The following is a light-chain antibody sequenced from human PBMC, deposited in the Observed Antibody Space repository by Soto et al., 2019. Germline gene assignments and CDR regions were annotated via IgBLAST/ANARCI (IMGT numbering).Light chain of an antibody. Sequence: QSVLTQPASVSGSPGQSITISCTGTSSDVGSYIYVSWYQHHPGTAPKLMIYDVSNRPSGVSNRFAGSKSGNTASLTISGLQAEDEAEYYCVSYTTFSAYVFGTGTKLTVL. J-gene: IGLJ1*01. V-gene: IGLV2-14*01. CDR3: VSYTTFSAYV. CDR1: SSDVGSYIY. CDR2: DVS.